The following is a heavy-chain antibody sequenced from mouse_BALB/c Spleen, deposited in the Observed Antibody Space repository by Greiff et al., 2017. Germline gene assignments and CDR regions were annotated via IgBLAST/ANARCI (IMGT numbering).Heavy chain of an antibody. CDR1: GFTFSSFG. CDR2: ISSGSSTI. J-gene: IGHJ2*01. D-gene: IGHD4-1*01. V-gene: IGHV5-17*02. CDR3: AKLGPFDY. Sequence: DVKLVESGGGLVKPGGSLKLSCAASGFTFSSFGMHWVRQAPEKGLEWVAYISSGSSTIYYADTVKGRFTISRDNPKNTLFLQMTSLRSEDTAMYYCAKLGPFDYWGQGTTLTVSS.